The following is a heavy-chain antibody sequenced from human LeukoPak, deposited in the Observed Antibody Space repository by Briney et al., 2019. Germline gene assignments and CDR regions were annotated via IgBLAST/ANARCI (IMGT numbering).Heavy chain of an antibody. Sequence: SETLSLTCTVSGGSISSYYWSWIRQPPGKGLEWIGYIYYSGSTNYNPSLKSRATISVDTSKNQFSLKLSSVTAAGTAVYYCARHRYGDSYYFDYWGQGTLVTVSS. CDR1: GGSISSYY. J-gene: IGHJ4*02. CDR3: ARHRYGDSYYFDY. D-gene: IGHD4-17*01. V-gene: IGHV4-59*08. CDR2: IYYSGST.